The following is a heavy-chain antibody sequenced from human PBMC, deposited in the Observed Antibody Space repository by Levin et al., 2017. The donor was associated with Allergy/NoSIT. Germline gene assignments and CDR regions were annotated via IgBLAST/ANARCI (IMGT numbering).Heavy chain of an antibody. CDR3: ARSGSRFSGGSCYEDYFDY. CDR1: GYTLTELS. J-gene: IGHJ4*02. CDR2: FDPEDGET. D-gene: IGHD2-15*01. Sequence: ASVKVSCKVSGYTLTELSMHWVRQAPGKGLEWMGGFDPEDGETIYAQKFQGRVTMTEDTSTDTAYMELSSLRSEDTAVYYCARSGSRFSGGSCYEDYFDYWGQGTLVTVSS. V-gene: IGHV1-24*01.